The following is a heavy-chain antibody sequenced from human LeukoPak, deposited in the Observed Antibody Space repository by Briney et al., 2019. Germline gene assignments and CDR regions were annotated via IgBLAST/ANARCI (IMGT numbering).Heavy chain of an antibody. D-gene: IGHD3-22*01. CDR2: INTNTGNP. CDR3: ASDYDSSGYYYPYYYYMDV. J-gene: IGHJ6*03. V-gene: IGHV7-4-1*02. Sequence: ASVKVSCTASGYTFTSYAMNWVRQAPGQGLEWMGWINTNTGNPTYAQGFTGRFVFSLGTSVSTAYLQISSLKAEDTAVYYCASDYDSSGYYYPYYYYMDVWGKGTTVTVSS. CDR1: GYTFTSYA.